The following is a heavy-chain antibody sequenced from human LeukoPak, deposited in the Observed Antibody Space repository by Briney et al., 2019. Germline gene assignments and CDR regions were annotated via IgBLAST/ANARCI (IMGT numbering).Heavy chain of an antibody. J-gene: IGHJ4*02. D-gene: IGHD3-10*01. CDR2: ISSSSSTI. CDR1: GFTFSSYS. Sequence: QPEGSLRLSCAASGFTFSSYSMNWVRQAPGKGLEWVSYISSSSSTIYYADSVKGRFTISRDNAKNSLSLQMNSLRVEDTAVYYCAKSKRFSGTYSFDYWGQGTLVTVSS. V-gene: IGHV3-48*01. CDR3: AKSKRFSGTYSFDY.